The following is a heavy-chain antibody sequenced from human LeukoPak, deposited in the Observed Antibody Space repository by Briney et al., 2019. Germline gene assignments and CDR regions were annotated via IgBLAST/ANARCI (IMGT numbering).Heavy chain of an antibody. J-gene: IGHJ4*02. D-gene: IGHD3-10*01. Sequence: GGSLRLSCAASGFTFSSYWMHWVRQAPGKGLVRVSRINSDGSSTSYADSVKGRFTISRDNAKNTLYLQMNSLRAEDTAVYYCARESVRGVIRNWGQGTLVTVSS. CDR2: INSDGSST. CDR3: ARESVRGVIRN. CDR1: GFTFSSYW. V-gene: IGHV3-74*01.